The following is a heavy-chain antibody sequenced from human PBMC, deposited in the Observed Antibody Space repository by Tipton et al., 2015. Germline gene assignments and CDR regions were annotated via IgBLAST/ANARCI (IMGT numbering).Heavy chain of an antibody. J-gene: IGHJ6*02. CDR3: ARDLEHGMDV. CDR2: TYYSGNT. V-gene: IGHV4-61*01. CDR1: GGSVSSGSYY. Sequence: TLSLTCTVSGGSVSSGSYYWNWIRQPPGKGLEWIGYTYYSGNTKYNPSLKSRVTISVDTSKNQFSLELTSVTAADTAVYFCARDLEHGMDVWGQGTTVTVS.